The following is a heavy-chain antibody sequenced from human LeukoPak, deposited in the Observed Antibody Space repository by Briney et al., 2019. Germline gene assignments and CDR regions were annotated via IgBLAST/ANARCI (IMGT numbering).Heavy chain of an antibody. CDR1: GFTFSSYW. Sequence: GGSLRLSCTASGFTFSSYWMHWVRQAPGKGVVWVSRINSDGSSTNYADSVKGRFTISRDNAKNTLYLQMNSLRVEDTAVYYCARGLSGYSSSLGYWGQGTLVTVSS. D-gene: IGHD6-6*01. V-gene: IGHV3-74*01. CDR2: INSDGSST. CDR3: ARGLSGYSSSLGY. J-gene: IGHJ4*02.